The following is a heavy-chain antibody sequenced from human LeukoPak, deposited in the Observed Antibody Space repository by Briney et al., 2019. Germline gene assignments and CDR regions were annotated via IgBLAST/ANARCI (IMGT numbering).Heavy chain of an antibody. CDR2: ISSRSDII. CDR3: ASLGSRLFDY. Sequence: GGSLRLSCEVSGLTFSSYSMTWVRQAPGKGLEWVSYISSRSDIIYYADSVKGRFTISRDNAKNSLYLQMNSLRDEDTAVYYCASLGSRLFDYWGQGTLVTVSS. CDR1: GLTFSSYS. J-gene: IGHJ4*02. D-gene: IGHD3-10*01. V-gene: IGHV3-48*02.